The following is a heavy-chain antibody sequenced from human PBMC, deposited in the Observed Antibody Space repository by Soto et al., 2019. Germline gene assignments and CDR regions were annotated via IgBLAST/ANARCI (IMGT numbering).Heavy chain of an antibody. V-gene: IGHV1-2*02. D-gene: IGHD3-9*01. CDR2: INPNSGGT. CDR1: GYTFTGYH. J-gene: IGHJ6*02. CDR3: ATNTPGTGWFKSYHYYGMDL. Sequence: ASVKVSCKASGYTFTGYHLYWVRQAPGQGLEWMGWINPNSGGTNYAQKFQGRVTMTRDTSINTAYMELSSLRSEDTAVYYCATNTPGTGWFKSYHYYGMDLWGQGTTVTVSS.